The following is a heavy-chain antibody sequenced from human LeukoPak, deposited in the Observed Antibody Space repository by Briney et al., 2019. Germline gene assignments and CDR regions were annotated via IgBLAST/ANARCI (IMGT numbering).Heavy chain of an antibody. CDR3: ARDHPLMVRGVIIRWFDP. D-gene: IGHD3-10*01. Sequence: ASVKVSCKASGYTFTGYYMHWVRQAPGQGLEWMGWINPNSGGTNYAQKFQGRVTMTRDTSISTAYMELSRLRSDDTAVYYCARDHPLMVRGVIIRWFDPWGQGTPVTVSS. J-gene: IGHJ5*02. CDR2: INPNSGGT. CDR1: GYTFTGYY. V-gene: IGHV1-2*02.